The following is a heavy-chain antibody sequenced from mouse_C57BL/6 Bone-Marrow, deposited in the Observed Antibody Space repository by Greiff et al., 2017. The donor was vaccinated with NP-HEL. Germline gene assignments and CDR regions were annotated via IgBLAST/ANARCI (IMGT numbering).Heavy chain of an antibody. D-gene: IGHD1-1*01. CDR1: GFTFNTYA. Sequence: EVQGVESGGGLVQPKGSLKLSCAASGFTFNTYAMHWVRQAPGRGLEWVARIRSKSSNYATYYADSVKDRFTISRDDSQSMLYLQMNNLKTEDTAMYYCVRERFITTVVADWYFDVWGTGTTVTVSS. V-gene: IGHV10-3*01. CDR2: IRSKSSNYAT. J-gene: IGHJ1*03. CDR3: VRERFITTVVADWYFDV.